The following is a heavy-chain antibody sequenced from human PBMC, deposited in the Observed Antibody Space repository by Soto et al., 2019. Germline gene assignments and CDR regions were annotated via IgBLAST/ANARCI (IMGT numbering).Heavy chain of an antibody. D-gene: IGHD3-3*01. Sequence: SVKVSCKASGGTFSSYAISWVRQAPGQGLEWMGGIIPIFGTANYAQKFQGRVTITADESTSTAYMELSSLRSEDTAVYYYARDNLGWSPRAEYFQHWGQGTLVTVSS. V-gene: IGHV1-69*13. CDR3: ARDNLGWSPRAEYFQH. CDR2: IIPIFGTA. CDR1: GGTFSSYA. J-gene: IGHJ1*01.